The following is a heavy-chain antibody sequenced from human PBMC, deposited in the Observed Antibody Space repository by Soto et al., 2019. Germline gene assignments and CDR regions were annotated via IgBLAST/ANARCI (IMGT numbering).Heavy chain of an antibody. J-gene: IGHJ5*02. Sequence: VSVKVSCTAPGDTFTSYYLNWVRHAPGQGLEWMGVINPHGGSTKYAQKFQGRITMTRDTSRSTVYMELSSLRSDDTAIYYCARSSGGNFGIIIEGSNWFDPWGQGTLVTVSS. CDR3: ARSSGGNFGIIIEGSNWFDP. CDR1: GDTFTSYY. CDR2: INPHGGST. D-gene: IGHD3-3*01. V-gene: IGHV1-46*01.